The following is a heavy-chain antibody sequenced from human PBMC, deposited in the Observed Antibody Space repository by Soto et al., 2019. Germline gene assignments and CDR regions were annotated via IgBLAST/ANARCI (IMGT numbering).Heavy chain of an antibody. V-gene: IGHV3-15*07. CDR2: IKTKDEGGTT. J-gene: IGHJ6*02. Sequence: GGSLRLSCAASGFTFSSAWLNWVRQAPGKGLEWVGRIKTKDEGGTTDYAAPGKGRFTISRDDSKNTLYLQMNSLKPEDTAVYYCATGGGGFDYRSYYYYGMDVWGQGTTVTVSS. CDR3: ATGGGGFDYRSYYYYGMDV. D-gene: IGHD5-12*01. CDR1: GFTFSSAW.